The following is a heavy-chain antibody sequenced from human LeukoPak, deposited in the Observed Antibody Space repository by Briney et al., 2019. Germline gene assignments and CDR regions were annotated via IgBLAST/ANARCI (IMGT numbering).Heavy chain of an antibody. CDR3: ARGRYGSGSYYNLEYWFDP. Sequence: ASVKVSCKASGYTFTSYYMHWVRQAPGQGLEWMGIINPSGGSTSYAQKFQGRVTMTKDTSTSTVYMELSSLRSEDTAVYYCARGRYGSGSYYNLEYWFDPWGQGTLVTVSS. CDR1: GYTFTSYY. CDR2: INPSGGST. J-gene: IGHJ5*02. V-gene: IGHV1-46*01. D-gene: IGHD3-10*01.